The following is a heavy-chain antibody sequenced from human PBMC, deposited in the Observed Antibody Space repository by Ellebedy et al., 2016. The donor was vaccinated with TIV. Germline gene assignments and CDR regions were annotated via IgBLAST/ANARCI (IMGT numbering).Heavy chain of an antibody. J-gene: IGHJ4*02. D-gene: IGHD3-9*01. CDR3: AREHDILTGSIDY. CDR2: ISSSTTYI. Sequence: GESLKISCAASGFTFTRHGMNWVRQAPGKGLEWVSSISSSTTYIYYADSVKGRFTISRNNARNSLYLQMDSLRAEDTAVYYCAREHDILTGSIDYWGQGTLVTVSS. CDR1: GFTFTRHG. V-gene: IGHV3-21*01.